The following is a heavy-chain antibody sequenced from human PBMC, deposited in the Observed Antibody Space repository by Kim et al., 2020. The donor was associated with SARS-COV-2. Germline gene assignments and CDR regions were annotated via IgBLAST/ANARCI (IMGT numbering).Heavy chain of an antibody. D-gene: IGHD1-20*01. Sequence: KFQGRVTITADESTSTAYMELSSLRSEDTAVYYCARDAEPRRITGTDLGYWGQGTLVTVSS. J-gene: IGHJ4*02. CDR3: ARDAEPRRITGTDLGY. V-gene: IGHV1-69*01.